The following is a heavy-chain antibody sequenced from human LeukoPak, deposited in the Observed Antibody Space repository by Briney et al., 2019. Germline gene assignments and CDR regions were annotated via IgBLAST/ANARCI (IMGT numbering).Heavy chain of an antibody. CDR3: ARDSGSGMDV. V-gene: IGHV3-53*01. CDR1: GFTVSSNY. CDR2: LYSGGST. Sequence: HPGGSLRLSCAASGFTVSSNYMSWVRQAPGKELEWVSVLYSGGSTYYADSVKGRFTISRDNSKNTLYLQMNSLRAEDTAVYYCARDSGSGMDVWGQGTTVTVSS. D-gene: IGHD6-25*01. J-gene: IGHJ6*02.